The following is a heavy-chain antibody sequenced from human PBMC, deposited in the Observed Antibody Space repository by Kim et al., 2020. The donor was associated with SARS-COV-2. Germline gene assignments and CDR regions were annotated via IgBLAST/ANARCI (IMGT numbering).Heavy chain of an antibody. D-gene: IGHD3-16*02. CDR2: FDPEDGET. CDR1: GYTLTELS. V-gene: IGHV1-24*01. CDR3: ATLPAVWGLSSQLTY. Sequence: ASVKVSCKVSGYTLTELSMHWVRQAPGKGLEWMGGFDPEDGETIYAQKFQDRVTMTEDTSTDTAYMELSSLRSEDTAVYYCATLPAVWGLSSQLTYWGQGTLVTVSS. J-gene: IGHJ4*02.